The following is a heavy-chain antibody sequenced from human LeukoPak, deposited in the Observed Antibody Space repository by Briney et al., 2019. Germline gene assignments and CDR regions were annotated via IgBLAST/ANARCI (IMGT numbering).Heavy chain of an antibody. D-gene: IGHD3-16*01. V-gene: IGHV3-48*04. CDR3: ARDSRKYDYV. CDR2: ISSSSTTI. Sequence: GGSLRLSCAASGFTFSNYSMNWVRQAPGKGLEWVSYISSSSTTIYYADSVKGRFTISRDNAKNSLYLQMNSLRAEDTAVYYCARDSRKYDYVWGQGTLVTVSS. J-gene: IGHJ4*02. CDR1: GFTFSNYS.